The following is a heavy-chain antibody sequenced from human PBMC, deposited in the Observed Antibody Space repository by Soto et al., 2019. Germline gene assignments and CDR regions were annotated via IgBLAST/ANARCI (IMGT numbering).Heavy chain of an antibody. CDR2: IDPSDSYT. V-gene: IGHV5-10-1*01. D-gene: IGHD3-22*01. Sequence: PGESLKISCKGSGYSFTSYWISWVRQMPGKGLEWMGRIDPSDSYTNYSPSFQGHVTISADKSISTAYLQWGSLKASDTAMYYCATASGDSSGYYYFDYWGQGTLVTVSS. CDR1: GYSFTSYW. CDR3: ATASGDSSGYYYFDY. J-gene: IGHJ4*02.